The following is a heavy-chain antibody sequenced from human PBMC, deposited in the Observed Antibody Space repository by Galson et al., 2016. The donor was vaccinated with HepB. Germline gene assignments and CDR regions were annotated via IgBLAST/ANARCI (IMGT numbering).Heavy chain of an antibody. CDR1: GFNFRTFA. D-gene: IGHD2-21*02. J-gene: IGHJ4*02. V-gene: IGHV3-23*01. Sequence: SLRLSCAASGFNFRTFAMGWVRQAPGKGLEWVSHISGSGAATYYADSVKGRFTISRDNPKNTVYLQMNSLRAEDSAVYYCAKGVVAAAIDFWGQGSLVTVSS. CDR2: ISGSGAAT. CDR3: AKGVVAAAIDF.